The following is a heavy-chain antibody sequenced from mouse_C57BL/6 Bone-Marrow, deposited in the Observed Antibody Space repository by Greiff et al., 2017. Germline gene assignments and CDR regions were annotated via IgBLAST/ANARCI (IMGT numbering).Heavy chain of an antibody. CDR1: GFSLTSYA. D-gene: IGHD2-5*01. V-gene: IGHV2-9-1*01. J-gene: IGHJ2*01. Sequence: VKLMESGPGLVAPSQSLSITCTVSGFSLTSYAISWVRQPPGKGLEWLGVIWTGGGTNYNSALKSRLSISKDNSKSQVFLKMNSLQTDDTARYYCARTSNYGGHYFDYWGQGTTLTVSS. CDR3: ARTSNYGGHYFDY. CDR2: IWTGGGT.